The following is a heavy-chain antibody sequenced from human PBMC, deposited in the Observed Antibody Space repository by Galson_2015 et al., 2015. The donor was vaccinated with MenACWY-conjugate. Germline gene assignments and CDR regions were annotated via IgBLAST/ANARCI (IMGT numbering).Heavy chain of an antibody. V-gene: IGHV3-15*01. CDR3: TTHKPDSWGGLLFHFYMDV. CDR2: IKSQTDGGKI. Sequence: SLRLSCAGSAFTFSNAYMSWVRQAPGKGLEWVGRIKSQTDGGKIDYAAPVKGRFKISRDDSKNTLYLQMNSLKIEDTAVYYCTTHKPDSWGGLLFHFYMDVWGKGTTVTVSS. CDR1: AFTFSNAY. J-gene: IGHJ6*03. D-gene: IGHD2-21*01.